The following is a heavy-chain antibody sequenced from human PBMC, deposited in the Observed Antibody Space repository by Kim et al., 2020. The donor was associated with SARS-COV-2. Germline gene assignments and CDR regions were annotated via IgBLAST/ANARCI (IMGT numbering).Heavy chain of an antibody. CDR1: GFTFTTYN. D-gene: IGHD7-27*01. CDR2: ISVTAAR. Sequence: GGSLRLSCAASGFTFTTYNMNWVRQAPGKGLEWISYISVTAARYYADSVKGRFTISRDYAKNSLDLQMNSLRDEDTAVYYCARDWNWGIDVWGQGTLVTVSS. CDR3: ARDWNWGIDV. V-gene: IGHV3-48*02. J-gene: IGHJ4*02.